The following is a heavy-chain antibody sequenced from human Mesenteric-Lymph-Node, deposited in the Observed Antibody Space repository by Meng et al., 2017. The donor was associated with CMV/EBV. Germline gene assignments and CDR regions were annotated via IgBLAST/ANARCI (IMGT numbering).Heavy chain of an antibody. D-gene: IGHD6-13*01. CDR2: IYSGGSGT. V-gene: IGHV3-23*03. CDR1: GFTFSDYY. Sequence: GESLKISCAASGFTFSDYYMSWIRQAPGKGLEWVSVIYSGGSGTYYADSVKGRFTISRDDSKNTLYLQMNSLRVEDTAVYYCAKARGRAAAGDYYFYGMDVWGQGTTVTVSS. J-gene: IGHJ6*02. CDR3: AKARGRAAAGDYYFYGMDV.